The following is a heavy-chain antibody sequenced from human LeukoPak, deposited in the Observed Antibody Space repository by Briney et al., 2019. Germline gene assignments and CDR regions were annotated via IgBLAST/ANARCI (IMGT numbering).Heavy chain of an antibody. CDR3: ARRWGFSKLRFFGTDAFDI. CDR2: IYYSGSS. Sequence: PSETLSLTCTVSGGSISTTNYYWAWIRQPPGKGLEWVGNIYYSGSSYSKPSLSSRVTISVDTSKNQFSLKLSSVTAADTAVYYCARRWGFSKLRFFGTDAFDIWGQGTMVTVSS. D-gene: IGHD3-3*01. J-gene: IGHJ3*02. V-gene: IGHV4-39*07. CDR1: GGSISTTNYY.